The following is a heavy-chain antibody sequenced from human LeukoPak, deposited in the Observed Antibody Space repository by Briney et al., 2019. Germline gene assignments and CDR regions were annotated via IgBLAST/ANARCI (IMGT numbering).Heavy chain of an antibody. V-gene: IGHV4-59*08. Sequence: PSETLSLTCTVSGGSISSFYWSWIRQPPGKGLEWIGYIYYSGSTNYNPSLNGRVTISVDTSKNQFSLKLSSVTAADTAVYYCARHADGNQVDYWGQGTLVTVSS. CDR2: IYYSGST. CDR3: ARHADGNQVDY. CDR1: GGSISSFY. J-gene: IGHJ4*02. D-gene: IGHD4-17*01.